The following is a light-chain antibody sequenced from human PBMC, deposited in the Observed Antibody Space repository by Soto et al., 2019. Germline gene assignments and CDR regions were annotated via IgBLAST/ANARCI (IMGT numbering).Light chain of an antibody. V-gene: IGKV1-5*03. J-gene: IGKJ5*01. CDR1: QSISNW. Sequence: DIQMTQSPSTLSASVGDGVTITCRASQSISNWLAWYQQKPGKAPKLLIYKASSLESGVPSRFSGSGSGTLFTLTISSLQPDDFATYYCQQYNSYSYTFGQGTRLEI. CDR2: KAS. CDR3: QQYNSYSYT.